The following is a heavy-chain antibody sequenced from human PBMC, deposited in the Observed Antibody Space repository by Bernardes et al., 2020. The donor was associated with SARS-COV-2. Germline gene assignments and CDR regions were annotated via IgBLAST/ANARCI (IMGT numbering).Heavy chain of an antibody. CDR2: THYSGST. CDR3: AGLARGMDV. V-gene: IGHV4-59*01. CDR1: GGSISSNY. J-gene: IGHJ6*02. Sequence: SETLSLTCTVSGGSISSNYWSWIRQPPGKRLEWIGYTHYSGSTNYNPSLKSRVTISVDTSKNQFSLKMSSVTAADTAVYFCAGLARGMDVWGQGTTVAVSS.